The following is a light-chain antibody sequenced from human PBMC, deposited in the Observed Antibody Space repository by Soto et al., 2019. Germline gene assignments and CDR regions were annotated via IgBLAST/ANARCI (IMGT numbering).Light chain of an antibody. V-gene: IGKV3-20*01. CDR2: GPS. J-gene: IGKJ4*01. Sequence: DIVFTQSPGTLSLSPGERATLSCRASQSVISTYLAWYQQKPGQAPRLPIDGPSSMATGIPDRFSGSGSGTVFTLSISRLAPEDFSVNYCQHYERSPATFGGGTKEEIK. CDR1: QSVISTY. CDR3: QHYERSPAT.